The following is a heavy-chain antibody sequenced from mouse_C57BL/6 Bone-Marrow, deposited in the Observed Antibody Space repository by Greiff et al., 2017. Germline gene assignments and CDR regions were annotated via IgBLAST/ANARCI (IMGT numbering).Heavy chain of an antibody. Sequence: EVKLMESGGGLVKPGGSLKLSCAASGFTFSSYAMSWVRQTPEKRLEWVATISDGGSYTYYPDNVKGRFTISRDNAKNNLYLQMSHLKSEDTAMYYCARDLALYGAWFAYWGQGTLVTVSA. D-gene: IGHD1-1*02. CDR1: GFTFSSYA. V-gene: IGHV5-4*01. CDR3: ARDLALYGAWFAY. CDR2: ISDGGSYT. J-gene: IGHJ3*01.